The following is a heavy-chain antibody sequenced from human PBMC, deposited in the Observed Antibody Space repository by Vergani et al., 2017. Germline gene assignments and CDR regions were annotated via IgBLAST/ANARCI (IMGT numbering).Heavy chain of an antibody. CDR1: GGTFSSYA. D-gene: IGHD6-13*01. CDR3: ARDHSSSGGAGGSFDY. CDR2: IIPIFGTA. Sequence: QVQLVQSGAEVKKPGSSVKVSCKASGGTFSSYAISWVRQAPGQGLEWMGRIIPIFGTANYAQKFQGRVTITADKSTSTAYMELSSLRSEDTAVYYCARDHSSSGGAGGSFDYWGQGTLVTVSS. V-gene: IGHV1-69*14. J-gene: IGHJ4*02.